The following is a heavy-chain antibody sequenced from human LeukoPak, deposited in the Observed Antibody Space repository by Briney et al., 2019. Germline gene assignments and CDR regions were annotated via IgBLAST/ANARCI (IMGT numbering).Heavy chain of an antibody. CDR2: INPSGGST. V-gene: IGHV1-46*01. CDR1: GYTFTSYY. Sequence: ASVKVSCKASGYTFTSYYMHWVRQAPGQGLEWMGIINPSGGSTSYAQKFQGRVTMTRDTSTSTVYMELSSLRSEDTAVYYCARRYPILNRSGWYWTHWTRYYYGMDVWGQGTTVTVSS. CDR3: ARRYPILNRSGWYWTHWTRYYYGMDV. J-gene: IGHJ6*02. D-gene: IGHD6-19*01.